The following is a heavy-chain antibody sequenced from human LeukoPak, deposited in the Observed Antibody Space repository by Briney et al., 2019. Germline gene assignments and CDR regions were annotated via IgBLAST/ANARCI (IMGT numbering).Heavy chain of an antibody. J-gene: IGHJ4*02. V-gene: IGHV1-2*02. CDR2: INPNSGGT. Sequence: ASVKVSCKASGYTFTGYYMHWVRQAPGQGLEWMGWINPNSGGTNYAQKFQGRVTMTRDTSISTAYMELSRLRSDDTAVYYCARDRGSYDSSGYYSAFDYWDQGTLVTVSS. CDR3: ARDRGSYDSSGYYSAFDY. D-gene: IGHD3-22*01. CDR1: GYTFTGYY.